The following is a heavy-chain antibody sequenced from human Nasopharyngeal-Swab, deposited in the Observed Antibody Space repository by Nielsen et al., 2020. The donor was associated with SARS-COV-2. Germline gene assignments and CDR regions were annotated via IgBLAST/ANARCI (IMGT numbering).Heavy chain of an antibody. CDR1: GYTFTGYY. CDR3: AGEGGYSYGYDY. V-gene: IGHV1-2*05. J-gene: IGHJ4*02. Sequence: ASVKVTCKASGYTFTGYYMHWVRQAPAQGLEWMGRINPNSGGTNYAQKFQGRVTMTRDTSISTAYMELSRLRSDDTVVYYCAGEGGYSYGYDYWGQGTLVTVSS. CDR2: INPNSGGT. D-gene: IGHD5-18*01.